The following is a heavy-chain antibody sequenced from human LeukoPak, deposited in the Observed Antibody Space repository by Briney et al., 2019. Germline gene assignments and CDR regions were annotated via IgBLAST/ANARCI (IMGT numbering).Heavy chain of an antibody. J-gene: IGHJ4*02. CDR2: ISGSGGST. CDR3: ARGSYYDSSGYFDY. CDR1: GSTFSSYA. D-gene: IGHD3-22*01. Sequence: GGSLRFSCAASGSTFSSYAMSWVRQAPGKGLEWVSAISGSGGSTYYADSVKGRFTISRDNSKNTLYLQMNSLRAEDTAVYYCARGSYYDSSGYFDYWGQGTLVTVSS. V-gene: IGHV3-23*01.